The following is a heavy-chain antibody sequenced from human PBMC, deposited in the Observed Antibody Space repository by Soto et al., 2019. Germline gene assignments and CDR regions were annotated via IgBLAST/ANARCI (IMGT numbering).Heavy chain of an antibody. Sequence: ASVKVSCKASGYTFISYGMHWVRKAPGQRLEWMGWINSGNGNTKYSQKFQGRVTITRDTSASTAAMELSSLRSEDTAVYYCARGGGQLVYYYSYGMDDWGRGCTVTVSS. CDR1: GYTFISYG. V-gene: IGHV1-3*01. D-gene: IGHD6-6*01. CDR3: ARGGGQLVYYYSYGMDD. J-gene: IGHJ6*02. CDR2: INSGNGNT.